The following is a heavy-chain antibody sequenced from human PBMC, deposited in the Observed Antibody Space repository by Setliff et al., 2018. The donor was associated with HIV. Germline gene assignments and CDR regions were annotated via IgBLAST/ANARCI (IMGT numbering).Heavy chain of an antibody. CDR2: IIPMYNIP. Sequence: GASVKVSCKTSGGTLTNYVITWVRQAPGQGLEWMGMIIPMYNIPTYAQKFQGRVTITAVESTSTAYMELSSLRSEDTAVYYCARDYSPTFYYYDSSGTFDYWGQGTLVTVSS. D-gene: IGHD3-22*01. V-gene: IGHV1-69*13. CDR1: GGTLTNYV. J-gene: IGHJ4*02. CDR3: ARDYSPTFYYYDSSGTFDY.